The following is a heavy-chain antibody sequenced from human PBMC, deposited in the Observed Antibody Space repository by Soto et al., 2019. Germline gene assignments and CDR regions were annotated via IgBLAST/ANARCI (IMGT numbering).Heavy chain of an antibody. CDR2: ISSEGNTK. Sequence: QVQLAESGGGVVQPGRSLRLSCAASGFTFNSYAMHWVRRAPGKGLEWVAVISSEGNTKYYADSVKGRFTISRENSTNTLFLQRSSLGTEDTAVYYCARVDGFKQSASSYYDMDVWGQGTTVTVSS. CDR1: GFTFNSYA. J-gene: IGHJ6*02. D-gene: IGHD3-10*01. CDR3: ARVDGFKQSASSYYDMDV. V-gene: IGHV3-30-3*01.